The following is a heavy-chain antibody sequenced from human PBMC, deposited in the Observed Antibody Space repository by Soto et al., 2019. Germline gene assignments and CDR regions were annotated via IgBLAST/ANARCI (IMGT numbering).Heavy chain of an antibody. J-gene: IGHJ4*02. CDR2: INHSGST. D-gene: IGHD5-18*01. V-gene: IGHV4-34*01. CDR1: GGSFSGYY. Sequence: QVQLQQWGAGLLKPSATLSLTCAGYGGSFSGYYWTWLRQPPGKALEWIGEINHSGSTNCNPSLKSSVTISVATYKNQFSLKLSSVTAADTAVDYCARASIQRGYSYGPDDWGQGTLVTVSS. CDR3: ARASIQRGYSYGPDD.